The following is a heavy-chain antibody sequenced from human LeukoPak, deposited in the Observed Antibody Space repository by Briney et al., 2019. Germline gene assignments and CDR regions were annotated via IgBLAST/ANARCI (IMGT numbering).Heavy chain of an antibody. V-gene: IGHV3-23*01. D-gene: IGHD6-19*01. CDR1: GFTFSSFA. J-gene: IGHJ4*02. Sequence: GGSLRLSCAASGFTFSSFAMNWVRQAPGKGLEWVSSVSDSDENTYYADSVKGRFTISRDNSKNTLYLQMNSLRAEDTAVYYCARSQWLVLPHLDYWGQGTLVTVSS. CDR3: ARSQWLVLPHLDY. CDR2: VSDSDENT.